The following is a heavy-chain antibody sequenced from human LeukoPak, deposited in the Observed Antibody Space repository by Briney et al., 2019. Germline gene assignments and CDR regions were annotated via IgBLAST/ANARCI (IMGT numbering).Heavy chain of an antibody. Sequence: GSLRLSCAASGFTFRSYGMHWVRQAPGKGLEWVAVIWSDGNNKFYADSVKGRFTIFRDNSRNTLDLVLTSLRPDDTAVYYCAKERGPFTAFDYWGQGALVTVSS. CDR2: IWSDGNNK. CDR3: AKERGPFTAFDY. V-gene: IGHV3-33*06. J-gene: IGHJ4*02. CDR1: GFTFRSYG. D-gene: IGHD3-10*01.